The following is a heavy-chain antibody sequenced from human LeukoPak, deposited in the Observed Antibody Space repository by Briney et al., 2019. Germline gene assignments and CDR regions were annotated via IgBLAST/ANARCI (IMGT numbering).Heavy chain of an antibody. D-gene: IGHD3-3*01. CDR1: GYTFTSYG. CDR3: ARVERDFDY. J-gene: IGHJ4*02. Sequence: GASVKVSCKASGYTFTSYGISWVRQAPGQGLEWMGRIIPILGIANYAQKFQGRVTITADKSTSTAYMELSSLRSEDTAVYYCARVERDFDYWGQGTLVTVSS. CDR2: IIPILGIA. V-gene: IGHV1-69*04.